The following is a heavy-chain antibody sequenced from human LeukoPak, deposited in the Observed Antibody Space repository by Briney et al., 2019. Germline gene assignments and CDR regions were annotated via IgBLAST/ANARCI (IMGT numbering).Heavy chain of an antibody. CDR1: GFTFSSYA. J-gene: IGHJ4*02. D-gene: IGHD3-22*01. Sequence: GSLRLSCAASGFTFSSYAMSWVRQAPGKGLEWVSAISGSGGSTYYADSVKGRFTISRDNSKNTLYLQMNSLRAEDTAVYYCAKDHWPYYYDSSGYYAPNYFDYWGQGTLVTVSS. CDR3: AKDHWPYYYDSSGYYAPNYFDY. V-gene: IGHV3-23*01. CDR2: ISGSGGST.